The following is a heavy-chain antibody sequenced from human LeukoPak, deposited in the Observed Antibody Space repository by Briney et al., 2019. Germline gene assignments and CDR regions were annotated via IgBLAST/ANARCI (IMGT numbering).Heavy chain of an antibody. CDR1: GGSITSSSHY. Sequence: PSETLSLTCTVSGGSITSSSHYWGWIRQPPGKGLEWIGSIYYSGDTYYNPSLKSRVTISVDTSKSQFSLRLSSVTAADTAVYYCARHTPYGDYPDYWGQGTLVTVSS. CDR3: ARHTPYGDYPDY. V-gene: IGHV4-39*01. CDR2: IYYSGDT. D-gene: IGHD4-17*01. J-gene: IGHJ4*02.